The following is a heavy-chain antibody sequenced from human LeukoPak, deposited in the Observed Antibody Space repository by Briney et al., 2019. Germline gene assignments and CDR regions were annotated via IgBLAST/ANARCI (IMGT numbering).Heavy chain of an antibody. V-gene: IGHV1-2*02. Sequence: ASVKVSCKASGYTFTGYYIHWIRQVPGQGLEWMGWIKPNSGDTNYAQSFQGRVTMTRDTSINTAYMELSRLKSDDTAMYYCARGVSGSYYYYYMDVWGKGTTVTISS. CDR1: GYTFTGYY. D-gene: IGHD1-26*01. CDR3: ARGVSGSYYYYYMDV. J-gene: IGHJ6*03. CDR2: IKPNSGDT.